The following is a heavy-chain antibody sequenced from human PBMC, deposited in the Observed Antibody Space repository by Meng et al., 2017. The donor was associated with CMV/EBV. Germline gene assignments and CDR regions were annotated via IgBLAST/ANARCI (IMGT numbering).Heavy chain of an antibody. Sequence: SQTLSLTGTVSGASVATDSYYWGWIRQPPGKGLEWIGYIYNTGSTKYNPSLQTRVTVSVDTPKNQFSLKLSSVTAADTATYYCARETVSASGGIDPWGRGTLVTVSS. D-gene: IGHD2/OR15-2a*01. V-gene: IGHV4-61*01. CDR2: IYNTGST. CDR3: ARETVSASGGIDP. CDR1: GASVATDSYY. J-gene: IGHJ5*02.